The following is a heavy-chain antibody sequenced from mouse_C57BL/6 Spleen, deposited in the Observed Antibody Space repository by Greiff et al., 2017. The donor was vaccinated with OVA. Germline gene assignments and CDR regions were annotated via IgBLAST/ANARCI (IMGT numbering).Heavy chain of an antibody. CDR2: IDPSDSYT. Sequence: QVQLQQPGAELVKPGASVKLSCKASGYTFTSYWMQWVKQRPGQGLEWIGEIDPSDSYTNYNQKFKGKATLTVDTSSSTAYMQLSSLTSEDSAVYYCAKRETWFAYWGQGTLVTVSA. CDR3: AKRETWFAY. J-gene: IGHJ3*01. CDR1: GYTFTSYW. V-gene: IGHV1-50*01.